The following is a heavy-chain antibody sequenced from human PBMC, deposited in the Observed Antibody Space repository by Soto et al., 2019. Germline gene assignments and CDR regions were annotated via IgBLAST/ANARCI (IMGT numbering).Heavy chain of an antibody. J-gene: IGHJ4*02. Sequence: LRLSCAASGFTFSSYSMNWVRQAPGKGLEWVSYISSSSSTIYYADSVKGRFTISRDNAKNSLYLQMNSLRAEDTAVYYCARDPFYGSGSFAGIIDYCGQGSLVTVSA. CDR1: GFTFSSYS. V-gene: IGHV3-48*01. CDR3: ARDPFYGSGSFAGIIDY. D-gene: IGHD3-10*01. CDR2: ISSSSSTI.